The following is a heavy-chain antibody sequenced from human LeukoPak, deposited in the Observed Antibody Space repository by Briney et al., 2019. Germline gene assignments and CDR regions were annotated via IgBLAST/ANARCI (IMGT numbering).Heavy chain of an antibody. CDR2: IVVGSGNI. D-gene: IGHD2-15*01. CDR1: GFTFTSSA. CDR3: ARERIVVGRKTSDAFDI. J-gene: IGHJ3*02. Sequence: SVKVSCKASGFTFTSSAMQWVRQARGQRLEWIGWIVVGSGNINYAQKFQERVTITRDMSTSTAYMELSSLRSEDTAVYYCARERIVVGRKTSDAFDIWGQGTMVTVSS. V-gene: IGHV1-58*02.